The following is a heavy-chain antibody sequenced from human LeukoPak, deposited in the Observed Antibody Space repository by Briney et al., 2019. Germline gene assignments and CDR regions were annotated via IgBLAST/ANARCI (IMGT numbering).Heavy chain of an antibody. CDR3: AEERGASGRTTFDY. CDR1: GFRFSKDA. CDR2: ISNRGENT. V-gene: IGHV3-23*01. Sequence: GGSLRLSCAASGFRFSKDAMSWVRQAPGKGLEWVSAISNRGENTYYAASVMGRFTISRDNSKNTLYLQMDSLRVEDTAVYYCAEERGASGRTTFDYWGQGTLVIVSS. D-gene: IGHD1-14*01. J-gene: IGHJ4*02.